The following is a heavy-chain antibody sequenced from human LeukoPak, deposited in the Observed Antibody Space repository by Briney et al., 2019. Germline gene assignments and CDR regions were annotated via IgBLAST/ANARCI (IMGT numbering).Heavy chain of an antibody. CDR2: INHSGST. CDR1: GGSFSGYY. J-gene: IGHJ4*02. Sequence: KTSETLSLTCAVYGGSFSGYYWSWIRQPPGKGLEWIGEINHSGSTNYNPSLKSRVTISVDTSKNQFSLKLSSVTAADTAVYYCARRPVWGSYGPDYWGQGTLVTVSS. D-gene: IGHD3-16*01. CDR3: ARRPVWGSYGPDY. V-gene: IGHV4-34*01.